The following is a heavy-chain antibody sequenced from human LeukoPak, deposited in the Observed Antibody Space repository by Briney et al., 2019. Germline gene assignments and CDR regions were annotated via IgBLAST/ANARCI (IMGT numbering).Heavy chain of an antibody. CDR2: ISSSGTT. CDR3: ARDLAGPNDAFDI. CDR1: GVSIRSKY. J-gene: IGHJ3*02. Sequence: SETLSLTCTVSGVSIRSKYWSWLRQPPGKRLEWLGYISSSGTTNYNPSLKSRVTISVDTSKNQFSLHLRSVTAADTAVYYCARDLAGPNDAFDIWGRGTMVAVSS. V-gene: IGHV4-59*01. D-gene: IGHD6-19*01.